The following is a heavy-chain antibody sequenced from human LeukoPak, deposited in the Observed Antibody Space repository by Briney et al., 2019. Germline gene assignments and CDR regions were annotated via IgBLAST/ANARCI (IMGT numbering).Heavy chain of an antibody. J-gene: IGHJ6*02. CDR3: AKPLRGGTPYYYYAMDV. V-gene: IGHV4-39*07. CDR2: IYYSGST. D-gene: IGHD3-10*01. CDR1: GGSISSSSYY. Sequence: PSETLSLTCTVSGGSISSSSYYWGWIRQPPGKGLEWIGSIYYSGSTYYNPSLKSRVTISVDTSKNQFSLKLSSVTAADTAVYYCAKPLRGGTPYYYYAMDVWGQGTTVTVSS.